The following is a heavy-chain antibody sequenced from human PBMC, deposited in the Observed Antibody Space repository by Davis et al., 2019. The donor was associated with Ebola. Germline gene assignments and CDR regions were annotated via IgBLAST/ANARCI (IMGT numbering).Heavy chain of an antibody. CDR1: GYTFTSYG. CDR2: ISAYNGNT. Sequence: ASVKVSCKASGYTFTSYGISWVRQAPGQGLEWMGWISAYNGNTNYAQKLQGRVTMTRDTSTSTVYMELSSLRSEDTAVYYCASLPHYGDYALRYWGQGTLVTVSS. J-gene: IGHJ4*02. V-gene: IGHV1-18*01. CDR3: ASLPHYGDYALRY. D-gene: IGHD4-17*01.